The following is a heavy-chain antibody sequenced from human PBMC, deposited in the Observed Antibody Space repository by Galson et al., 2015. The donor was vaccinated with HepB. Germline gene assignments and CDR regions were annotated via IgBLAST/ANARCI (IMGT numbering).Heavy chain of an antibody. V-gene: IGHV3-9*01. CDR3: AKEPTGAFDI. CDR1: GFNFSRFW. CDR2: ISWNSGSI. Sequence: SLRLSCAVSGFNFSRFWMSWVRQAPGKGLERVSGISWNSGSIGYADSVKGRFTISRDNAKNSLYLQMNSLRAEDTALYYCAKEPTGAFDIWGQGTMVTVSS. D-gene: IGHD3-9*01. J-gene: IGHJ3*02.